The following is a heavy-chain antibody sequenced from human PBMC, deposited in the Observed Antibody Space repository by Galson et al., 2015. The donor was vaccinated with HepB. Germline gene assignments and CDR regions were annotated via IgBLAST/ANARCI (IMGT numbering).Heavy chain of an antibody. V-gene: IGHV3-21*06. J-gene: IGHJ6*02. Sequence: SLRLSCAASGFTFSSYGMNWVRQAPGHGLEWVSYISDNSSYFFYSDSVKGRFTISRDNAKNSLSLQMNSLRADDTAVYYCAREIMSTDYDYYGMDVWGQGTTVTVSS. CDR3: AREIMSTDYDYYGMDV. CDR2: ISDNSSYF. CDR1: GFTFSSYG. D-gene: IGHD3-16*01.